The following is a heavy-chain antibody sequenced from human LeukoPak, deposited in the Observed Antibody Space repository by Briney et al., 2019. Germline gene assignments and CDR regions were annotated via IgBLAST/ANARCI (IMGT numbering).Heavy chain of an antibody. CDR1: GGSISSSSYC. CDR3: ARVFVGQLAVLAIDY. D-gene: IGHD6-6*01. CDR2: IYYSGST. J-gene: IGHJ4*02. Sequence: PSETLSLTCTVSGGSISSSSYCWGWIRQPPEKGLEWIGSIYYSGSTYYNRSLKSRVTISVDTSKNQFSLKLSSVTAADTAVYYCARVFVGQLAVLAIDYWGQGTLVTVSS. V-gene: IGHV4-39*07.